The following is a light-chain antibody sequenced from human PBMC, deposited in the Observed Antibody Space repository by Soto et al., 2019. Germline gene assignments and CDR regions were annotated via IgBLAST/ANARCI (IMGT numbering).Light chain of an antibody. J-gene: IGKJ4*01. CDR2: GTS. V-gene: IGKV3-15*01. CDR1: QSISSN. CDR3: QQYNNWPPLT. Sequence: EIVMTQSPATLSVSPGERATLFCRASQSISSNLAWYQQKAGQAPRLLIYGTSTRATGIPARFSGSESGTEFTLTLSSLQSEDFAVYYCQQYNNWPPLTFGGGTKVEIK.